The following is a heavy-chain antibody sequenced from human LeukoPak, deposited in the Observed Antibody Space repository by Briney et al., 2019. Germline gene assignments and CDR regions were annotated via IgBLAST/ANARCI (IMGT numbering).Heavy chain of an antibody. D-gene: IGHD1-14*01. J-gene: IGHJ3*02. CDR3: AKESALTNAFDI. Sequence: GRSLRLSCAASGFTFSSYGMHWVRQAPGKGLEWVAVISYDGSNKYYADSVKGRFTISRDNSKNTLYLQMNSLRAEDTAVYYCAKESALTNAFDIWGQGTMVTVPS. CDR1: GFTFSSYG. V-gene: IGHV3-30*18. CDR2: ISYDGSNK.